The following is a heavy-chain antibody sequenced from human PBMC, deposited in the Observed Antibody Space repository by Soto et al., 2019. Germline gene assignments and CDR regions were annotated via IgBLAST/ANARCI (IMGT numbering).Heavy chain of an antibody. CDR1: GFTFSDYY. CDR2: ISRSATYT. CDR3: ARVRYCTNDTCPPYFFDY. D-gene: IGHD2-8*01. J-gene: IGHJ4*02. Sequence: QVHLVESGGGLVKPGGSLRLSCAASGFTFSDYYMSWIRQAPGKGLEWVSCISRSATYTNYADSVKGRFTISRDNAKDSLFLQMNSLRAEDTAIYYCARVRYCTNDTCPPYFFDYWGQGTLVTVSS. V-gene: IGHV3-11*06.